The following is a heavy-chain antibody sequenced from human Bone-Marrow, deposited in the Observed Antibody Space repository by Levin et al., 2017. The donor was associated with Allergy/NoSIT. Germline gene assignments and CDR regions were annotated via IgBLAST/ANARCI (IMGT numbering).Heavy chain of an antibody. Sequence: VASVKVSCKTSGGTFSSYALNWVRQSPGQGLEWMGAIIPVSGTRNYAQKFRGRVTFTADESTSTAYMELSSLKSEDTAVYYCARPDGSSWERFDYRGQGTLVTVSS. D-gene: IGHD6-13*01. V-gene: IGHV1-69*13. J-gene: IGHJ4*02. CDR2: IIPVSGTR. CDR1: GGTFSSYA. CDR3: ARPDGSSWERFDY.